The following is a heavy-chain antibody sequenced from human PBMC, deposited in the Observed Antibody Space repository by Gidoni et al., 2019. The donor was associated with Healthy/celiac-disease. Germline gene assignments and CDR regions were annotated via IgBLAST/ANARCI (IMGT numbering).Heavy chain of an antibody. CDR2: ISGSGGST. D-gene: IGHD3-3*01. J-gene: IGHJ4*02. V-gene: IGHV3-23*01. CDR1: GFTFSSYA. Sequence: EVQLLESGGGLVQPGGSLRLSCAASGFTFSSYAMSWVLQAPGKGLEWVSAISGSGGSTYYADSVKGRFTISRDNSKNTLYLKMNSLRAEDTAVYYCATEDDFWSGYYFDYWGQGTLVTVSS. CDR3: ATEDDFWSGYYFDY.